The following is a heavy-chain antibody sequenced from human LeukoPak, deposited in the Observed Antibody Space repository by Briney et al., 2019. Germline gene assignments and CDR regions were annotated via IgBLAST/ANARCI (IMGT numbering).Heavy chain of an antibody. V-gene: IGHV3-48*04. D-gene: IGHD3-10*01. CDR3: ARGYMVRGLIDY. CDR1: GFTFSSYG. CDR2: ISSSGSTI. J-gene: IGHJ4*02. Sequence: GGSPRLSCAASGFTFSSYGMNWVRQAPGKGLEWVSYISSSGSTIYYADSVKGRFTISRDNAKNTLYLQMNSLRAEDTAVYYCARGYMVRGLIDYWGQGTLVTVSS.